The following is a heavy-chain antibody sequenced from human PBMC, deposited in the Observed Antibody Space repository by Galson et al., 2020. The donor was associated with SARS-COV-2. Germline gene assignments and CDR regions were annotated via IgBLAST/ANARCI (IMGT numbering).Heavy chain of an antibody. CDR3: ARQGDILTGYPVDYYDMDV. CDR2: IYYSGST. J-gene: IGHJ6*02. Sequence: SETLFLTCTVSGGSISSSSYYWGWIRQPPGKGLEWIGSIYYSGSTYYNPSLKSRVTISVDTSKNQFSLKLSSVTAADTAVYYCARQGDILTGYPVDYYDMDVWGQGTTVTVSS. CDR1: GGSISSSSYY. D-gene: IGHD3-9*01. V-gene: IGHV4-39*01.